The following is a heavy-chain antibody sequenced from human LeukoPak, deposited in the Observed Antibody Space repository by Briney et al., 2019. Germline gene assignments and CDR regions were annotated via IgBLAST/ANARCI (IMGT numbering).Heavy chain of an antibody. CDR2: IYTSGST. J-gene: IGHJ5*02. CDR3: TRDRAGTQSWVEFDL. CDR1: GFMSKSYA. Sequence: GGSLGLSCAASGFMSKSYAMSWVRQAPGKGLEWVSLIYTSGSTFYADSVMGRFTISRDNSKNTLFLQMNSLRAEDSAVYYCTRDRAGTQSWVEFDLWGQGTLVTVSS. V-gene: IGHV3-66*03. D-gene: IGHD3-10*01.